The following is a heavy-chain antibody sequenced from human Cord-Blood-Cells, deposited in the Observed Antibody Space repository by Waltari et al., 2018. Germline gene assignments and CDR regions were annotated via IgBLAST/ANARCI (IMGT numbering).Heavy chain of an antibody. CDR3: ARGGIAAAESAFDI. J-gene: IGHJ3*02. Sequence: QVQLVESGGGVVQPGRSLGLSCAASGFTFSSDGMHWVRQAPGKGLEWVAVIWYDGSNKYYADSVKGRFTISRDNSKNTLYLQMNSLRAEDTAVYYCARGGIAAAESAFDIWGQGTMVTVSS. D-gene: IGHD6-13*01. CDR2: IWYDGSNK. V-gene: IGHV3-33*01. CDR1: GFTFSSDG.